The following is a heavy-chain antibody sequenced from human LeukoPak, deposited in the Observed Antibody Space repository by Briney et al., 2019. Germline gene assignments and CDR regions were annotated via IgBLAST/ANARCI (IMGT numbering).Heavy chain of an antibody. Sequence: GGSLRLSCAASGLTFSTSPMNWVRLAPGNRLEWVSTSGTSGDTYYADSVKGRFTISRDNAKKSLYLQMNSLRVEDTAVYYCARDHNYAFDNWGQGTLVTVSS. D-gene: IGHD1-1*01. V-gene: IGHV3-21*01. CDR3: ARDHNYAFDN. J-gene: IGHJ4*02. CDR2: TSGTSGDT. CDR1: GLTFSTSP.